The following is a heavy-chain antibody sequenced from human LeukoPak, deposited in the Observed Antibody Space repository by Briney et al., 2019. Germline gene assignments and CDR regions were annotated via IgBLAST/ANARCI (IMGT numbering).Heavy chain of an antibody. V-gene: IGHV3-15*01. CDR1: GFTFTNAW. D-gene: IGHD3-10*01. CDR2: IKSKTDGETT. CDR3: TTDLGTYYHGSQRLIPIDY. J-gene: IGHJ4*02. Sequence: GGSLRLSCVDSGFTFTNAWMSWVRQAPGKGLEWIGRIKSKTDGETTNYAEPVRGRFTISRDDSKGAVYLQMNSLKIEDTAVYYCTTDLGTYYHGSQRLIPIDYWGQGTLVTVSS.